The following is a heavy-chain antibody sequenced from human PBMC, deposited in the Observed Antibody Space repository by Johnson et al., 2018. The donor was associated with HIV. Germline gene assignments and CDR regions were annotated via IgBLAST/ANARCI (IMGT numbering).Heavy chain of an antibody. J-gene: IGHJ3*02. CDR3: ARDLGPDGAFDI. CDR2: IWYDGSNK. CDR1: GFTFSSYG. V-gene: IGHV3-33*01. D-gene: IGHD5-24*01. Sequence: QMQLVESGGGVVQPGRSLRLSCAASGFTFSSYGMHWVRQAPGKGLEWVAVIWYDGSNKYYADSVKGRFTISRDNSKNTLYLQMNSLRAEDTAVYYCARDLGPDGAFDIWGQGTMVTVSS.